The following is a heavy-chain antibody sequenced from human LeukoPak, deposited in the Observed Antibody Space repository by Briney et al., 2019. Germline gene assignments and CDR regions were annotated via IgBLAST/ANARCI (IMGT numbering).Heavy chain of an antibody. CDR2: IYTSGST. Sequence: SETLSLNCTVSGGSISSYYWSWIRQPAGKGLEWIGRIYTSGSTNYNPSLKSRVTMSVDTSKNQFSLKLSSVTAADTAVYYCARGLTVHEWPTGNWFDPWGQGTLVTVSS. D-gene: IGHD4-17*01. V-gene: IGHV4-4*07. CDR1: GGSISSYY. J-gene: IGHJ5*02. CDR3: ARGLTVHEWPTGNWFDP.